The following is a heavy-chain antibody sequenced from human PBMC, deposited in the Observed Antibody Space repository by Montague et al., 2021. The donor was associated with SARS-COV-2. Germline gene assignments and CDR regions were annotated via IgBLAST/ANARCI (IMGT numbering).Heavy chain of an antibody. J-gene: IGHJ4*02. V-gene: IGHV3-11*05. CDR1: GFTFSDYY. CDR3: GRARITFFGVVIGPLDY. D-gene: IGHD3-3*01. Sequence: SLRLSCAASGFTFSDYYMSWIRQVPGKGLEWVSYISSSSSFRNYADSVKGRFTISRDNAKNSLYLQMNSLRAEDTAVYFCGRARITFFGVVIGPLDYWGQGTLVTVSS. CDR2: ISSSSSFR.